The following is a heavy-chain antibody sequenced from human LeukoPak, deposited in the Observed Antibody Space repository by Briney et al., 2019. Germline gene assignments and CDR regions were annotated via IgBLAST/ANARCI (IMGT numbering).Heavy chain of an antibody. CDR1: GFNSSSYA. CDR2: ISGGGGST. Sequence: GGSLRLSCAASGFNSSSYAMSWVRQAPGKGLEWVSSISGGGGSTYYADSVKGPFTISIDNSKNTLYLKMNSLRAEDTAVYYCAKDARIAVAGTRAPIDYWGQGTLVTVSS. V-gene: IGHV3-23*01. CDR3: AKDARIAVAGTRAPIDY. J-gene: IGHJ4*02. D-gene: IGHD6-19*01.